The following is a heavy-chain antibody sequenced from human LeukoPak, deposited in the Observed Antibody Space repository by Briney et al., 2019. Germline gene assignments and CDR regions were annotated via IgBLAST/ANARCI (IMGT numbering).Heavy chain of an antibody. CDR1: GGSISSGGYY. CDR3: ARARTYDFWSGYHYYFDY. V-gene: IGHV4-31*03. J-gene: IGHJ4*02. CDR2: NSGST. Sequence: PSETLSLTCTVSGGSISSGGYYWSWFRQHPGKGLEWIGYNSGSTYYNPSLKSRATISVDTSKNQFSLKLSSVTAADTAVYYCARARTYDFWSGYHYYFDYWGQGTLVTVSS. D-gene: IGHD3-3*01.